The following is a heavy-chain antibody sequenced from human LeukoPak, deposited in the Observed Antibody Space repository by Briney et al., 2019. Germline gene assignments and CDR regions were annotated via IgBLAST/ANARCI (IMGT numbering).Heavy chain of an antibody. CDR3: AREYYGSGSYYNVGY. CDR1: GFTFDDYG. D-gene: IGHD3-10*01. Sequence: GGSLRLSCAASGFTFDDYGMSWVRQAPGKGLEWVSGINWNGGRTGYADSVKGRFTISRDNTKKSLYVKMNSPRAEDTALYYCAREYYGSGSYYNVGYWGQGTLVTVSS. V-gene: IGHV3-20*04. CDR2: INWNGGRT. J-gene: IGHJ4*02.